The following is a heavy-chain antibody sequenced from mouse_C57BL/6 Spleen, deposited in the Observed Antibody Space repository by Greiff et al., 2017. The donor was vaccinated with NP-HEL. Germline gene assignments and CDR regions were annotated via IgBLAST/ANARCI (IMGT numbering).Heavy chain of an antibody. CDR3: ASYYDGYYSWFAY. J-gene: IGHJ3*01. CDR1: GYTFTDYN. Sequence: EVQLQQSGPELVKPGASVKMSCKASGYTFTDYNMHWVKQSHGKSLEWIGYINPNNGGTSYNQKFKGKATLTVNKSSSTAYMELRSLTSEDSAVYYCASYYDGYYSWFAYWGQGTLVTVSA. CDR2: INPNNGGT. V-gene: IGHV1-22*01. D-gene: IGHD2-3*01.